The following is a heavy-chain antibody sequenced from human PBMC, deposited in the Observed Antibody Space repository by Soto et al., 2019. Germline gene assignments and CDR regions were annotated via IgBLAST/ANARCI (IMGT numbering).Heavy chain of an antibody. CDR3: ARGPYYDFWSGSRLFGFDP. D-gene: IGHD3-3*01. J-gene: IGHJ5*02. CDR2: IKQDGSEK. Sequence: GGSLRLSCAASGFTFSSYWMSWVRQAPGKGLEWVANIKQDGSEKYYVDSVKGRFTISRDNAKNSLYLQMNSLRAEDTAVYYCARGPYYDFWSGSRLFGFDPWGQGTLVTVSS. CDR1: GFTFSSYW. V-gene: IGHV3-7*04.